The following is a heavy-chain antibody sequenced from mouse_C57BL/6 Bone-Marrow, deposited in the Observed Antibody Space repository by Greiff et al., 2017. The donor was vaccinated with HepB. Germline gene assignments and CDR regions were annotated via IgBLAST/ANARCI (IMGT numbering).Heavy chain of an antibody. CDR2: IDPENGDT. J-gene: IGHJ1*03. CDR3: TIPSLPRYFDV. V-gene: IGHV14-4*01. D-gene: IGHD6-1*01. CDR1: GFNIKDDY. Sequence: VQLQQSGAELVRPGASVKLSCTASGFNIKDDYMHWVKQRPEQGLEWIGWIDPENGDTEYASKFQGKATITADTSSNTAYLQLSSLTSEDTARYYCTIPSLPRYFDVWGTGTTVTVSS.